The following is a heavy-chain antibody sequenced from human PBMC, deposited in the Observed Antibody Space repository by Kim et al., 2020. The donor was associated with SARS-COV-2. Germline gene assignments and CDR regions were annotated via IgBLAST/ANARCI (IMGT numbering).Heavy chain of an antibody. CDR3: ARTYYDFWSGYIFDY. CDR2: IYYSGST. D-gene: IGHD3-3*01. Sequence: SETLSLTCTVSGGSISSYYWSWIRQPPGKGLEGIGYIYYSGSTNYTPSLKSRVTISEATSKNQFSLKLSSVTAADTAVYYCARTYYDFWSGYIFDYWGQGTLVTVSS. V-gene: IGHV4-59*13. J-gene: IGHJ4*02. CDR1: GGSISSYY.